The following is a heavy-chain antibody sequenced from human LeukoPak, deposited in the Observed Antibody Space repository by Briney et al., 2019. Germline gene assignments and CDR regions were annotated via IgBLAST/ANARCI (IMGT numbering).Heavy chain of an antibody. D-gene: IGHD1-26*01. V-gene: IGHV4-34*01. CDR3: ARRRVGATFSFDY. J-gene: IGHJ4*02. CDR1: GGSFSGYY. CDR2: INHSGST. Sequence: SETLSLTCAVYGGSFSGYYWSWIRQPPGKGLEWIGEINHSGSTYYNPSLKSRVTISVDTSKNQFSLKLSSVTAADTAVYYCARRRVGATFSFDYWGQGTLVTVSS.